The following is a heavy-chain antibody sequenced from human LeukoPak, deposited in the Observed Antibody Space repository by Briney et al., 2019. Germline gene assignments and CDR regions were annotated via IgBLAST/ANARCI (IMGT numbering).Heavy chain of an antibody. Sequence: GASVKVFCKASGGTFSSYAISWVRQAPGQGLEWMGGIIPIFGTANYAQKFQGRVTITTDESTSTAYMELSSLRSEDTAVYYCARPESDSSSWYVFWGQGTLVTVSS. CDR2: IIPIFGTA. CDR1: GGTFSSYA. V-gene: IGHV1-69*05. D-gene: IGHD6-13*01. CDR3: ARPESDSSSWYVF. J-gene: IGHJ4*02.